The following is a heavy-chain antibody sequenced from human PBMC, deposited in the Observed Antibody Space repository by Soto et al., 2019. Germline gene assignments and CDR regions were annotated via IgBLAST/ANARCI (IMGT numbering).Heavy chain of an antibody. Sequence: QVQLVESGGGVVQPGRSLRLSCAASGFTFNSFGMHWVRQAPGKGLGWVAVIWYDGSNKYYADSVKGRFTVSRDNSKNTLYLQMNSLRAEDTAVYYCAKDNRVATTIEYWGQGTLVTVSS. V-gene: IGHV3-33*06. CDR3: AKDNRVATTIEY. J-gene: IGHJ4*02. CDR1: GFTFNSFG. CDR2: IWYDGSNK. D-gene: IGHD5-12*01.